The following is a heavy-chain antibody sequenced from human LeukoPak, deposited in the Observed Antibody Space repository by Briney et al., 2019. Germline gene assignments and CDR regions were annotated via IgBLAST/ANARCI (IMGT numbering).Heavy chain of an antibody. Sequence: ASVKVSCKASGYTFTGYYMHWVRQAPGQGLEWMGWINPNSGGTNYAQKFQGRVTMTRDTSISTAYMELSRLRSDDTAVYYCARDRILWFGESPSDYYYYYMDVWGKGTTVTISS. V-gene: IGHV1-2*02. J-gene: IGHJ6*03. CDR3: ARDRILWFGESPSDYYYYYMDV. CDR1: GYTFTGYY. D-gene: IGHD3-10*01. CDR2: INPNSGGT.